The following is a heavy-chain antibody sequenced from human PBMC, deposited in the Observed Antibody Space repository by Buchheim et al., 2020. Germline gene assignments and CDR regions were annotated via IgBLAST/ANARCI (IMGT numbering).Heavy chain of an antibody. D-gene: IGHD3-10*01. CDR1: GGSISSGDYY. Sequence: QVQLQESGPGLVKPSQTLSLTCSVSGGSISSGDYYWSWMRQPPGKGLEWIGYLYYSGSSHYNPSLKSPVPISVDTYKNPFSLKLNSVTVADTAVYYWASARYYYGSGTFDYWGQGTL. J-gene: IGHJ4*02. CDR2: LYYSGSS. V-gene: IGHV4-30-4*01. CDR3: ASARYYYGSGTFDY.